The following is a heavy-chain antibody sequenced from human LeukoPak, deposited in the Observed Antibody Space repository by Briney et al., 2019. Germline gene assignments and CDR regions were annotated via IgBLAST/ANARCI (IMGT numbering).Heavy chain of an antibody. CDR1: GGSISSYY. Sequence: ETLSLTCTVSGGSISSYYWSWIRQPPGKGLEWIGYISYSGTTNYNPSLKSRVTISLDTSKNQFSLKLSSVTAADTAVYYCARDNIDSSTISYYFDYRGQGTLVTVSS. V-gene: IGHV4-59*01. J-gene: IGHJ4*02. D-gene: IGHD2-2*01. CDR3: ARDNIDSSTISYYFDY. CDR2: ISYSGTT.